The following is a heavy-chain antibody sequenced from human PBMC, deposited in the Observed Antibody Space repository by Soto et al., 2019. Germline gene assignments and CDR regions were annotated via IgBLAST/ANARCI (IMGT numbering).Heavy chain of an antibody. D-gene: IGHD1-26*01. CDR2: IDPSDSYT. CDR1: GGTFSNYA. J-gene: IGHJ6*02. Sequence: GASVKVSCKASGGTFSNYAVSWVRQAPGQGLEWMGRIDPSDSYTNYSPSFQGHVTISADKSISTAYLQWSSLKASDTAMYYCARHISGSYNYYGMDVWGQGTTVTVSS. CDR3: ARHISGSYNYYGMDV. V-gene: IGHV5-10-1*01.